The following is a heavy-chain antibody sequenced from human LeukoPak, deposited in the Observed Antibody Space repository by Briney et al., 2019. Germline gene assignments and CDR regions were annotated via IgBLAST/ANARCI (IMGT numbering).Heavy chain of an antibody. CDR2: IRYDGSYK. V-gene: IGHV3-30*02. D-gene: IGHD5-12*01. J-gene: IGHJ4*02. Sequence: PGGSLRLSCAASGFTFNSYGMHWVRQAPGKGLEWVAFIRYDGSYKYYADSVKGRFTISRDNSENTLYLQMNSLSAEDTAVYYCALSQGGDILATISSYWGQGTLVTVSS. CDR3: ALSQGGDILATISSY. CDR1: GFTFNSYG.